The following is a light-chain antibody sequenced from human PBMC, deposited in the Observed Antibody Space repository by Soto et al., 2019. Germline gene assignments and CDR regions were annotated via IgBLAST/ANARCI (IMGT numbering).Light chain of an antibody. CDR1: QGVSGRY. Sequence: EIVLTQSPGTLSLSPGERATLSCRASQGVSGRYLAWYQQKPGQAPRLLIYGASSRAPGIPDRFSGSGSGTDFTLTISRLEPEDFAVYYCQQYGSSPRTFGQGTKVEIK. CDR3: QQYGSSPRT. V-gene: IGKV3-20*01. CDR2: GAS. J-gene: IGKJ1*01.